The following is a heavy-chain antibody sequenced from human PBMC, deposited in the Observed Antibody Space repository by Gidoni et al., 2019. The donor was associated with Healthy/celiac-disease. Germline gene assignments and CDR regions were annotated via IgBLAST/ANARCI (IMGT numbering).Heavy chain of an antibody. J-gene: IGHJ4*02. CDR1: GFTFDDYA. V-gene: IGHV3-9*01. D-gene: IGHD6-13*01. CDR3: AGGSSSRNWGFDY. CDR2: ISWNSGSI. Sequence: EVQLVESGGGLVQPGRYLRLSCAASGFTFDDYAMHWVRQAPGKGLEWVSVISWNSGSIGYADSVKGRFTISRDNAKNSLYLQMNSLRAEDTALYYCAGGSSSRNWGFDYWGQGTLVTVSS.